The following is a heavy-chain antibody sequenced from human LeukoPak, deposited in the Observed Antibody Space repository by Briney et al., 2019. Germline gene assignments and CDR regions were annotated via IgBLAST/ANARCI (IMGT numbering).Heavy chain of an antibody. CDR2: MNPYSGNT. CDR1: GYTFTSYY. J-gene: IGHJ5*02. Sequence: GASVKVFCKASGYTFTSYYMHWVRQAPGQGLEWMGWMNPYSGNTGYAQNFQGRITITRNTSISTAYMELSSLRSEDTAVYYCARTQQLVLRSPLDPWGQGTLVTVSS. D-gene: IGHD6-13*01. V-gene: IGHV1-8*01. CDR3: ARTQQLVLRSPLDP.